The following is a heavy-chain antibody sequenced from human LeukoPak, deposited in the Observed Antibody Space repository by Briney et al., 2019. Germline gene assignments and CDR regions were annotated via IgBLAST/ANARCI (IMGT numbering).Heavy chain of an antibody. CDR1: GFTFSSYS. CDR3: AKTSNQGLERCMDV. Sequence: PGGSLRLSCAASGFTFSSYSMNWVRQAPGQGLEWVSSISSSSSYIYYADSVKGRFTISRDNAKNSLYLQMNSLRAEDTAVYYCAKTSNQGLERCMDVWGQGTTVTVSS. D-gene: IGHD3-3*01. V-gene: IGHV3-21*01. CDR2: ISSSSSYI. J-gene: IGHJ6*02.